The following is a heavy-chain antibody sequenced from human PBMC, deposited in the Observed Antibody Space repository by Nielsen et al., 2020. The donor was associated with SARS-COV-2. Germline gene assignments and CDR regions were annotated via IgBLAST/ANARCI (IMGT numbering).Heavy chain of an antibody. CDR1: GFTFDDYA. CDR3: AKDMGSSWFVD. V-gene: IGHV3-9*01. J-gene: IGHJ4*02. D-gene: IGHD6-13*01. Sequence: GGSLRLSCAASGFTFDDYAMHWVRQAPGKGLEWVSGISWNSGSIGYADSVKGRFTISRDNAKNSLYLQMNSLRAEDTALYYCAKDMGSSWFVDWGQGTLVTVSS. CDR2: ISWNSGSI.